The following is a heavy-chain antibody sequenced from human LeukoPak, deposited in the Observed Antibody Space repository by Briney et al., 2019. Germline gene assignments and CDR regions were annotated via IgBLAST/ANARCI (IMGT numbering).Heavy chain of an antibody. CDR2: IYYSGSI. V-gene: IGHV4-39*01. CDR3: ARQWFGELPDY. Sequence: SETLSLTCTVSGGSISSSSYYWGWIRQPPGKGLEWIGSIYYSGSIYYNPSLKSRVTISVDTSKNQFSLKLSSVTAADTAVYYCARQWFGELPDYWGQGTLVTVSS. D-gene: IGHD3-10*01. CDR1: GGSISSSSYY. J-gene: IGHJ4*02.